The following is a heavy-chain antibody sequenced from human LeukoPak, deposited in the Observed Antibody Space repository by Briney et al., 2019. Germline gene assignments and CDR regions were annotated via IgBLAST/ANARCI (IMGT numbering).Heavy chain of an antibody. CDR2: IYHSGST. Sequence: PSQTLSLTCAVSGGSISSGGYSWSWIRQPPGKGLEWIGYIYHSGSTYYNPSLKSRVTISVDRSKNQFSLKLSSVTAADTTVYYCARATLAAAGLYGDWFDPWGQGTLVTVSS. D-gene: IGHD6-13*01. CDR3: ARATLAAAGLYGDWFDP. J-gene: IGHJ5*02. CDR1: GGSISSGGYS. V-gene: IGHV4-30-2*01.